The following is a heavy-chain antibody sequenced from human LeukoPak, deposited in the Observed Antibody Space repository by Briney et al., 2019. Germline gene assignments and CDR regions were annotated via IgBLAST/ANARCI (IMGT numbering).Heavy chain of an antibody. Sequence: PGGSLRLSCAASGFTFSSHSMNWVRQAPGKGLEWVSSISTSSDYIYYADSVKGRFTISRDNAQNSLYLQMNSLRAEDTAVYYCARGLYSGYDWGQGTLVTVSS. CDR2: ISTSSDYI. CDR3: ARGLYSGYD. CDR1: GFTFSSHS. V-gene: IGHV3-21*01. J-gene: IGHJ4*02. D-gene: IGHD5-12*01.